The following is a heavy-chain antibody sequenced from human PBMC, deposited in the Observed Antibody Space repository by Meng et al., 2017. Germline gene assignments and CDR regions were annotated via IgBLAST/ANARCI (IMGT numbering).Heavy chain of an antibody. J-gene: IGHJ6*02. D-gene: IGHD3-10*01. Sequence: GESLKISCAASGFTFSSYAMSWVRQAPGKGLEWVSAISGSGGSTYYADSVKGRFTISRDNSKNTLYLQMNSLRAEDTAVYYCARHVGDFVYGSGSYGVPDVWGQGTTVTVSS. CDR3: ARHVGDFVYGSGSYGVPDV. CDR1: GFTFSSYA. CDR2: ISGSGGST. V-gene: IGHV3-23*01.